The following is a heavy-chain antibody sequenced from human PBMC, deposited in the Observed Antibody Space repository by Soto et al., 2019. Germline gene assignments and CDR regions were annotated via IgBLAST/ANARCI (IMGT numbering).Heavy chain of an antibody. J-gene: IGHJ5*02. CDR2: IIPIFGTA. Sequence: SVKVSCKASGGTFSSYAINWVRQAPGQGLEWMGGIIPIFGTANYAQKFQGRVTITADKSTSTAYMELSSLRSEDTAVYYCARDPSTYCGGDCYLWGNWFDPWGQGTLVTVSS. CDR1: GGTFSSYA. CDR3: ARDPSTYCGGDCYLWGNWFDP. D-gene: IGHD2-21*02. V-gene: IGHV1-69*06.